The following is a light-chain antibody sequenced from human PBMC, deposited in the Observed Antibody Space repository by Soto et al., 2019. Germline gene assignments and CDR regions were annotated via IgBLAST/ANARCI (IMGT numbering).Light chain of an antibody. CDR3: QQYNEWPLT. CDR1: QSVSNN. V-gene: IGKV3-15*01. CDR2: HAS. Sequence: EIVMTQSPATLSVSPGERATLSCRASQSVSNNLAWYQQKPGQAPRLLIYHASTGTTGIPARFSGSGSGTELTLPISSVQSEDVAVYYCQQYNEWPLTFGGGTKVEI. J-gene: IGKJ4*01.